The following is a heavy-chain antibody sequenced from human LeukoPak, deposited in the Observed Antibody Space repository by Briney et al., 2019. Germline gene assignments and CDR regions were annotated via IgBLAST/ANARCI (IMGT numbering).Heavy chain of an antibody. CDR2: IIPIFGTA. CDR3: ARVNAGRMTTVTSWSGIFDY. Sequence: GASVKVSCKASGGTFSSYAISWVRQAPGQGLEWMGGIIPIFGTANYAQKFQGRVTITTDESTSTAYMELSSLRSEDTAVYYCARVNAGRMTTVTSWSGIFDYWGQGTLVTVSS. V-gene: IGHV1-69*05. J-gene: IGHJ4*02. D-gene: IGHD4-11*01. CDR1: GGTFSSYA.